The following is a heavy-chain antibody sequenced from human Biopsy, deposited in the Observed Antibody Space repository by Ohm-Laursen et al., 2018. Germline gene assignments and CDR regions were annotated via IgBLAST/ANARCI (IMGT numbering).Heavy chain of an antibody. J-gene: IGHJ4*02. D-gene: IGHD3-10*01. CDR2: ISGSGVTK. Sequence: SLRLSCAASGFTFGDYYMSWIRQAPGKGLEWLSYISGSGVTKMYADSVKGRFTVSRDNGKNSLYLQMNSLTVEDTAVYYCARDGPGSYHDYWGQGTLVTVSS. CDR1: GFTFGDYY. V-gene: IGHV3-11*01. CDR3: ARDGPGSYHDY.